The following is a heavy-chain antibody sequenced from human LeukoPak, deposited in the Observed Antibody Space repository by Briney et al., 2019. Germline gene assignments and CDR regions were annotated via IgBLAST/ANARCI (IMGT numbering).Heavy chain of an antibody. J-gene: IGHJ6*03. Sequence: GASVKVSCKASGGTFSSYAISWVRQAPGQGLEWMGGIIPIFGTANYAQKFQGRVTITTDESTSTAYMELSSLRSEDTAVYYCARDQGEIAAAGTRPTHGPSMYYYYYYMDVWGKGTTVTVSS. CDR1: GGTFSSYA. CDR2: IIPIFGTA. CDR3: ARDQGEIAAAGTRPTHGPSMYYYYYYMDV. V-gene: IGHV1-69*05. D-gene: IGHD6-13*01.